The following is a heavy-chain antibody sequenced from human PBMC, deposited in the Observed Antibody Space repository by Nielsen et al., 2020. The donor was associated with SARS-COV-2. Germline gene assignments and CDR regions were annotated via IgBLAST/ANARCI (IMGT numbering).Heavy chain of an antibody. J-gene: IGHJ6*02. CDR2: IDWDDDK. Sequence: SGPTLVKPTQTLTLTCTFSGFSLSTNGMCVSWIRQPPGKALEWLALIDWDDDKYYSTSLKTRLTISKDTSKNQVVLTMTNMDPVDTATYYCARSSSDLGYYGMDVWGQGTTVTVSS. D-gene: IGHD3-10*01. CDR1: GFSLSTNGMC. CDR3: ARSSSDLGYYGMDV. V-gene: IGHV2-70*01.